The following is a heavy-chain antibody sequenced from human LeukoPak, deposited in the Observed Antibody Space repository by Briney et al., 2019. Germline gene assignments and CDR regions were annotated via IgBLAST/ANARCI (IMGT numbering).Heavy chain of an antibody. Sequence: PSETLSLTCTVSGGSISSGGYYWSWIRQHPGKGLEWIGYIYYSGSTYYNPSLKSRVTISVDTSKNQFSLKLSSVTAADTAVYYCSRGGVTMVRGVIRNFDYWGQGTLVTVSS. J-gene: IGHJ4*02. CDR3: SRGGVTMVRGVIRNFDY. D-gene: IGHD3-10*01. V-gene: IGHV4-31*03. CDR1: GGSISSGGYY. CDR2: IYYSGST.